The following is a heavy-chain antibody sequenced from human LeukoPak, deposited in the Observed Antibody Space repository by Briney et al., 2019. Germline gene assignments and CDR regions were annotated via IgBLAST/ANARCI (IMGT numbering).Heavy chain of an antibody. V-gene: IGHV3-23*01. D-gene: IGHD3-10*01. Sequence: GGSLRLSCAASGFTFSSYGMSWVRQAPGKGLEWVSAIGGRDGSTYYADSVKGRFTISRDNTKNTLYVQMNSLRAEDTAVYYCAKGHYYGSGSLDYWGQGTLVTVSS. CDR2: IGGRDGST. CDR1: GFTFSSYG. J-gene: IGHJ4*02. CDR3: AKGHYYGSGSLDY.